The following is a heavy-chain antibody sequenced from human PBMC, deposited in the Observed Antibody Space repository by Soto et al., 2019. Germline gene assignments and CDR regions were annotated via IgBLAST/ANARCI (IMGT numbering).Heavy chain of an antibody. J-gene: IGHJ6*02. V-gene: IGHV3-30-3*01. D-gene: IGHD4-17*01. CDR2: ISYDGSNK. CDR3: ARDPTVTWGYYYYYGMDV. CDR1: GFTFSSYA. Sequence: QVQLVESGGGVVQPGRSLRLSCAASGFTFSSYAMHWVRQAPGKGLEWVAVISYDGSNKYYADSVKGRFTISRDNSKNTLYLQMNSLRAEDTAVYYCARDPTVTWGYYYYYGMDVWGQGTTVTVSS.